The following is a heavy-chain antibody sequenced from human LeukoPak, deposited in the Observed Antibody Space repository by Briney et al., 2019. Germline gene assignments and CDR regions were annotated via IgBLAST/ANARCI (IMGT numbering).Heavy chain of an antibody. CDR3: ARVGHYDSSGYGAFDI. D-gene: IGHD3-22*01. V-gene: IGHV4-59*01. Sequence: SETLSLTCTVSGGSISSYYWSWIRQPPGKGLEWIGYIYYSGSTNYNPSLKSRVTISVDTSKKRFSLKLSSVTAADTAVYYCARVGHYDSSGYGAFDIRGQGTMVTVSS. CDR2: IYYSGST. CDR1: GGSISSYY. J-gene: IGHJ3*02.